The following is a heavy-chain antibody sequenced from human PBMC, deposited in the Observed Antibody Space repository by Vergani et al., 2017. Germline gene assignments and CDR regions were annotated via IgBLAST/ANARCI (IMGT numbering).Heavy chain of an antibody. V-gene: IGHV3-23*01. CDR2: ISGSGVNT. Sequence: EVQLLESGGGLVQPGGSLRLSCAASGFTFSSYAMSWVRQAPGKGLQWVSSISGSGVNTYSADSVKGRFTISRDNSKNTLFLQMNSLRAEDTAVYFCAKGSAGIIAAGRIYYNYYMDVWGKGTTVTVSS. CDR1: GFTFSSYA. CDR3: AKGSAGIIAAGRIYYNYYMDV. D-gene: IGHD6-13*01. J-gene: IGHJ6*03.